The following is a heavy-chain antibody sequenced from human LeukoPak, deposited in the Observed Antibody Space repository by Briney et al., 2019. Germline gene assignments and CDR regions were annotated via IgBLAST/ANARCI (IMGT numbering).Heavy chain of an antibody. V-gene: IGHV1-69*01. CDR2: IIPIFGTA. Sequence: SVKLSCNSSGGTLSIYAISWVRQAPAQGLEWMGGIIPIFGTANYAQKLQSRVTITADESTSTAYMERSSLRSEDTAVYYCASRGSGRLHYMDVWGKGTTVTISS. D-gene: IGHD3-10*01. CDR3: ASRGSGRLHYMDV. J-gene: IGHJ6*03. CDR1: GGTLSIYA.